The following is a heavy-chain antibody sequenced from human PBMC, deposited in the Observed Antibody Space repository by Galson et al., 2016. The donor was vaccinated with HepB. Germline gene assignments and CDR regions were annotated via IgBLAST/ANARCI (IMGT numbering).Heavy chain of an antibody. CDR3: ARGVIGTLNYYLYGLDV. CDR2: FYHTGNT. V-gene: IGHV4-34*01. CDR1: GGPFSGY. Sequence: SETLSLTCAVSGGPFSGYWSWLRQPPGKGLEWIGEFYHTGNTIYNPSLKSRVTISIDKSKNQFSLRLTSVTSADTAVYYCARGVIGTLNYYLYGLDVWGQGTTVTVSS. J-gene: IGHJ6*02. D-gene: IGHD1-7*01.